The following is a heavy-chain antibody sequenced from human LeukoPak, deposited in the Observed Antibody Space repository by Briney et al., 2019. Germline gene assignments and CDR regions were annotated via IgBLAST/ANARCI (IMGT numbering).Heavy chain of an antibody. J-gene: IGHJ5*02. CDR3: AREGGPSTIFGVVIKNWFDP. D-gene: IGHD3-3*01. CDR2: INPNSGGT. V-gene: IGHV1-2*02. Sequence: ASVKVSCKASGYTFTGYYMHWVRQAPGQGLEWMGWINPNSGGTNYAQKFRGRVTMTRDTSISTAYMELSRLRSDDTAVYYCAREGGPSTIFGVVIKNWFDPWGQGTLVTVSS. CDR1: GYTFTGYY.